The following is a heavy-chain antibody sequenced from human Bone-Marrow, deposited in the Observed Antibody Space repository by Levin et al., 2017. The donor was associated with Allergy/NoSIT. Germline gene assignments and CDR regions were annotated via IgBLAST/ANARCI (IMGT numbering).Heavy chain of an antibody. CDR3: AKTGGYGDYFINWFDP. J-gene: IGHJ5*02. CDR1: GFTFSSYG. V-gene: IGHV3-30*18. CDR2: ISYDGSNK. D-gene: IGHD4-17*01. Sequence: GESLKISCAASGFTFSSYGMHWVRQAPGKGLEWVAVISYDGSNKYYADSVKGRFTISRDNSKNTLYLQTNSLRAEDTAVYYCAKTGGYGDYFINWFDPWGQGTLVTVSS.